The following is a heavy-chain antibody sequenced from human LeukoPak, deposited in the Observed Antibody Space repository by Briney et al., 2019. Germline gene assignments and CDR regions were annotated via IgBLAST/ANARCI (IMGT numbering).Heavy chain of an antibody. V-gene: IGHV3-53*04. J-gene: IGHJ4*02. CDR1: GFTVSTNC. D-gene: IGHD5-18*01. CDR3: ARVDTVMAYYFDL. CDR2: IDSGGTT. Sequence: AGGFLRLSCAASGFTVSTNCMTWVRQAPGRGLEWVSTIDSGGTTYYADSMMGRFTISRHNSRNTLYLQMNSLRAEDTAVYYCARVDTVMAYYFDLWGQGTLVTVSS.